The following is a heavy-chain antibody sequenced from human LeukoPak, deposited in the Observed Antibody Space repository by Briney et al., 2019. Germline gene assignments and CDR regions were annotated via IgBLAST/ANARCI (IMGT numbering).Heavy chain of an antibody. CDR1: GFTLSSYW. D-gene: IGHD4-11*01. CDR2: MKQDGSEK. V-gene: IGHV3-7*01. CDR3: ASLSKYVFDY. J-gene: IGHJ4*02. Sequence: GWSLRLSCAASGFTLSSYWMSWVRQAPGKGREGVANMKQDGSEKYYVDSVKGRFTISRDNAKNSLYLQMNSLRAVDTAVYYCASLSKYVFDYWGQGTLVTVSS.